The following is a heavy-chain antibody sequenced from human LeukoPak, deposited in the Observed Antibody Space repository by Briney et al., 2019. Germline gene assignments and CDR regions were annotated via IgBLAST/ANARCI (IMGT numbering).Heavy chain of an antibody. CDR2: ISGSGGST. V-gene: IGHV3-23*01. D-gene: IGHD2-2*01. CDR1: GFTFSSYA. CDR3: AKDDRRYCSSTSCLDSFDP. Sequence: PGGSLRLSCGASGFTFSSYAMSWVRQAPGKGLEWVSAISGSGGSTYYADSAKGRFTISRDNSKNTLHLQMNSLRAEDTAVYYCAKDDRRYCSSTSCLDSFDPWGQGTLVTVSS. J-gene: IGHJ5*02.